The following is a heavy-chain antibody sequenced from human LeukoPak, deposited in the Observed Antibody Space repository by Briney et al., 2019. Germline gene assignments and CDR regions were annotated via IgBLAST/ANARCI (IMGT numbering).Heavy chain of an antibody. Sequence: PGGSLRLSCAASGFTFSNYGMHWVRQAPGKGLEWVAFIRYDGSKKYYADSVKGRFTISRDNSKNTLYLQMNSLRAEDTAIYYCARVHHSSSWGTDDCWGQGTLVTVSS. V-gene: IGHV3-30*02. CDR1: GFTFSNYG. CDR3: ARVHHSSSWGTDDC. D-gene: IGHD6-13*01. CDR2: IRYDGSKK. J-gene: IGHJ4*02.